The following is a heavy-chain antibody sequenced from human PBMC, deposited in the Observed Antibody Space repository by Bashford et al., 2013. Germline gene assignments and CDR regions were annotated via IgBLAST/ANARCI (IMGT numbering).Heavy chain of an antibody. D-gene: IGHD3-9*01. Sequence: WVRQMPGKGLEWMGIIYPGDSDTTYSPSFQGQVTISADRSISTAYLQWNSLKASDTAMYYCARHRGERALRYFDWLPTPFDNWGQGTLVTVSS. J-gene: IGHJ4*02. CDR3: ARHRGERALRYFDWLPTPFDN. CDR2: IYPGDSDT. V-gene: IGHV5-51*01.